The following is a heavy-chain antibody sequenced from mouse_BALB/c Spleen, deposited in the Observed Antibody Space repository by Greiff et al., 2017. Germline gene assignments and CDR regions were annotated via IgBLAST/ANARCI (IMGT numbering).Heavy chain of an antibody. CDR3: ARDYYGSSYYWYFDV. D-gene: IGHD1-1*01. CDR1: GFTFSSYG. Sequence: EVQRVESGGGLVQPGGSLKLSCAASGFTFSSYGMSWVRQTPDKRLELVASINSNGGSTYYPDSVKGRFTISRDNAKNTLYLQMSSLKSEDTAMYYCARDYYGSSYYWYFDVWGAGTTVTVSS. CDR2: INSNGGST. V-gene: IGHV5-6-3*01. J-gene: IGHJ1*01.